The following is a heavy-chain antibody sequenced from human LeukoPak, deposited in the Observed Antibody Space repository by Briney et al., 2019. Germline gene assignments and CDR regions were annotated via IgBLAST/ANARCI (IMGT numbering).Heavy chain of an antibody. CDR2: IIPIFGTA. CDR1: GGTFSSYA. V-gene: IGHV1-69*13. J-gene: IGHJ4*02. D-gene: IGHD3-22*01. CDR3: ARVGGDSGGYLYFDY. Sequence: GASVKVSCKASGGTFSSYAISWVRQAPGQGLEWMGGIIPIFGTANYAQKFQGRVTITADESTSTAYMELSSLTSEDTAVYYCARVGGDSGGYLYFDYWGQGTLVTVSS.